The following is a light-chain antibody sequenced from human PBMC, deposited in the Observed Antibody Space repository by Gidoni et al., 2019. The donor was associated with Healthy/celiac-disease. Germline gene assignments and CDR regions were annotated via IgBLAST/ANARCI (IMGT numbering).Light chain of an antibody. CDR3: QQSYSTPCS. V-gene: IGKV1-39*01. CDR1: QSISSY. Sequence: DIQMTQSPSSLSASVGDRVTITCRASQSISSYLNWYQQKPGKAPKLLIHAASSLQSGVPSRFSGSGSGTYFTLTISSLQPEDFATYYCQQSYSTPCSFGQGTKLEIK. J-gene: IGKJ2*04. CDR2: AAS.